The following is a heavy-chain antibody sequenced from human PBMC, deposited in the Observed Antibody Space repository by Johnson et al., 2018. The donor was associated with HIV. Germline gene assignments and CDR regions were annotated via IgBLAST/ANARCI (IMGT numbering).Heavy chain of an antibody. Sequence: QVQLVESGGGLIQPGGSLRLSCAASGFSFSSYDMHWVRQAPGKGLEWVAVISYDGSNKHYADSVKGRFTISRDNSKNTLYLQMNSLRAEDTAVYYCARELEFGDLRKNDAFDIWGQGTMVTVSS. D-gene: IGHD4-17*01. V-gene: IGHV3-30*03. CDR2: ISYDGSNK. CDR1: GFSFSSYD. CDR3: ARELEFGDLRKNDAFDI. J-gene: IGHJ3*02.